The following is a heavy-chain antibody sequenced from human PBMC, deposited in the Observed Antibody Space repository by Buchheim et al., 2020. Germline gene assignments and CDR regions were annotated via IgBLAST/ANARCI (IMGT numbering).Heavy chain of an antibody. CDR1: GGSFSGYY. Sequence: QVQLQQWGAGLLKPLETLSLTCAVYGGSFSGYYWSWIRQPPGKGLEWIGEINHSGSTNYNPSLKSRVTISVDTSKNQFSLKLSSVTAADTAVYYCARGSSYYDFWSGYYTGFVDVWGQGTT. J-gene: IGHJ6*02. V-gene: IGHV4-34*01. D-gene: IGHD3-3*01. CDR3: ARGSSYYDFWSGYYTGFVDV. CDR2: INHSGST.